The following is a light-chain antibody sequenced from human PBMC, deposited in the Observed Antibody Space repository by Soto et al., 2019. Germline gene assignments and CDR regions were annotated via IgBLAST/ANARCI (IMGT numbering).Light chain of an antibody. CDR1: QSVDND. CDR3: QQYNNWPLT. Sequence: EKVITQSPATLSVAPGDRATLSCRASQSVDNDLAWYQQKPGQPPRLLIYDASTRATGIPARFSGSQSGIEFTLTISSLLSEDFAVYSCQQYNNWPLTFGGGTKVDI. J-gene: IGKJ4*01. CDR2: DAS. V-gene: IGKV3D-15*01.